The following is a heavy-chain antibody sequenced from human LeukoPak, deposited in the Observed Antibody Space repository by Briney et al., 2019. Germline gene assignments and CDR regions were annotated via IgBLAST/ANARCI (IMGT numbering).Heavy chain of an antibody. J-gene: IGHJ5*02. V-gene: IGHV1-18*01. D-gene: IGHD5-18*01. Sequence: ASVKVSCKASGYTFTSYGISWVRQAPGQGLEWMGWISAYNGNTNYAQKLQGRVTMTTDTSTSTAYMELSSLRSEDTAVYYCATDIQGYSYGYWFDPWGQGTLVTVSS. CDR2: ISAYNGNT. CDR3: ATDIQGYSYGYWFDP. CDR1: GYTFTSYG.